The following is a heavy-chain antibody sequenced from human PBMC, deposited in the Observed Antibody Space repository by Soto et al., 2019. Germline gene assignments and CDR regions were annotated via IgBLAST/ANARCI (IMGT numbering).Heavy chain of an antibody. D-gene: IGHD6-6*01. Sequence: QISLKESGPALVKPTQTLTLTCSFSGFSLTTTGVGVGGIRQPPGKALEWLALIYWDDDERYNRSLKNRLTTTKDTSKNLVVLTMTNVDPVDTATYYCALGIAARPFDSWGQGTLVTVSS. CDR2: IYWDDDE. CDR3: ALGIAARPFDS. V-gene: IGHV2-5*02. CDR1: GFSLTTTGVG. J-gene: IGHJ4*02.